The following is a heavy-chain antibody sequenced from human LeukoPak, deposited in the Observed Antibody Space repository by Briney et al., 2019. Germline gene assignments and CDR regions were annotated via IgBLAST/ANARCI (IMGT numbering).Heavy chain of an antibody. CDR2: INYSGGT. V-gene: IGHV4-59*08. CDR1: GGSINSYY. CDR3: ARYYYDSSGYSHGMDV. J-gene: IGHJ6*02. D-gene: IGHD3-22*01. Sequence: PSETLSLTCIVSGGSINSYYWSWIRQPPGKGLEWIGHINYSGGTKYNPPLKSRVTISVDTPKNQFSLKLSSVTAADMAVYYCARYYYDSSGYSHGMDVWGQGTTVTVSS.